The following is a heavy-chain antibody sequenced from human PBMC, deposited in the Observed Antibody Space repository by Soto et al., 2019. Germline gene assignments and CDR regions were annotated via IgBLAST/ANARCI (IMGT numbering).Heavy chain of an antibody. CDR1: SGSITGYY. CDR2: IYYSGST. Sequence: PSETLSLTCTVSSGSITGYYWSWIRQPPGKGLEWIGYIYYSGSTSYNPSLKSRVTISLETSKNQFSLKLNSVTAADTAVYYCGRDIGGSSGWYVESWGQGTLVTVSS. CDR3: GRDIGGSSGWYVES. V-gene: IGHV4-59*01. J-gene: IGHJ4*02. D-gene: IGHD6-19*01.